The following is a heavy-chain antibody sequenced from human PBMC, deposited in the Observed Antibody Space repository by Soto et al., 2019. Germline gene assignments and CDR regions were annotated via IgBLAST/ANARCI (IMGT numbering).Heavy chain of an antibody. CDR3: ARDRAVTTRGGYYYYGMDV. V-gene: IGHV4-31*03. CDR1: GGSISSGGYY. J-gene: IGHJ6*02. D-gene: IGHD4-17*01. Sequence: TLSLTCTVSGGSISSGGYYWSWIRQHPGKGLEWIGYIYYSGSTYYNPSLKSRVTISVDTSKNQFSLKLSSVTAADTAVYYCARDRAVTTRGGYYYYGMDVWGQGTTVTVSS. CDR2: IYYSGST.